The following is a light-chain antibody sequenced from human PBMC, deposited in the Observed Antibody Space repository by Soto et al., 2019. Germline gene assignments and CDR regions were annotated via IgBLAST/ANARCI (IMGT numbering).Light chain of an antibody. CDR1: QSISSR. V-gene: IGKV1-5*01. CDR2: DAS. Sequence: DIQMTQSPSTLSASVGDRVTITCRASQSISSRLAWYQQKPGKAPKLLIYDASSLESGVPSRFSGSGPGTEFTLTISSLQPDDFANYYCQEYNSYPWTFGQGTKVEIK. CDR3: QEYNSYPWT. J-gene: IGKJ1*01.